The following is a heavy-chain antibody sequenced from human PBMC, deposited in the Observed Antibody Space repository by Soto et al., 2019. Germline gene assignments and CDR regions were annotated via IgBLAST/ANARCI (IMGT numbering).Heavy chain of an antibody. CDR2: IGRAGDT. CDR1: GFTFSNDD. CDR3: ARDKSVGGTGELDY. Sequence: RRLSCVASGFTFSNDDMHWVRQSTGKGLEWVSSIGRAGDTYYAASVKGRFTISRENANNSLYLQMNSLRARDTAVYYCARDKSVGGTGELDYWGQGVLVTVSS. J-gene: IGHJ4*02. D-gene: IGHD6-19*01. V-gene: IGHV3-13*01.